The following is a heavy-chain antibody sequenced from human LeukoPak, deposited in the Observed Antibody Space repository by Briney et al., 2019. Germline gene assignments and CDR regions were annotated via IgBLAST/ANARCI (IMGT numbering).Heavy chain of an antibody. CDR3: ARAIRNFWFDP. D-gene: IGHD4-11*01. Sequence: PSETLSLTCAVYGGSFSGYYWSWIRQPPGKGLEWIGEINHSGSTNYNPSLKSRVTISVGTSKNQFSLKLSSVTAADTAVYYCARAIRNFWFDPWGQGTPVTVSS. J-gene: IGHJ5*02. CDR2: INHSGST. CDR1: GGSFSGYY. V-gene: IGHV4-34*01.